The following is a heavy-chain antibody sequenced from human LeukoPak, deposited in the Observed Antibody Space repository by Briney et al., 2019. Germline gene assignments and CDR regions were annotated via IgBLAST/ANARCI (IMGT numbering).Heavy chain of an antibody. CDR1: GGSISSYY. J-gene: IGHJ2*01. V-gene: IGHV4-59*12. Sequence: PSETLSLTCTVSGGSISSYYWSWIRQPPGKGLEWIGYIYYSGSTNYNPSLKSRVTISVDTSKNQFSLKLSSVTAADTAVYYCARLYSSSWYSYWYFDLWGRGTLVTVSS. D-gene: IGHD6-13*01. CDR3: ARLYSSSWYSYWYFDL. CDR2: IYYSGST.